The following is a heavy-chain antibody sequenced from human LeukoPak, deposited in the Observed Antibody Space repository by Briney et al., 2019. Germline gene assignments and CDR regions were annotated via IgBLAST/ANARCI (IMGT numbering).Heavy chain of an antibody. Sequence: ASVKVSCKASGYTFTGYYMHWVRQAPGQGREWMGWINPNSGGTNYAQKFQGRVTMTRDTSIISAYMELSRLRSNDTAVYYCASIAAAASFDYWGQGTLVTVSS. CDR3: ASIAAAASFDY. D-gene: IGHD6-25*01. CDR2: INPNSGGT. J-gene: IGHJ4*02. CDR1: GYTFTGYY. V-gene: IGHV1-2*02.